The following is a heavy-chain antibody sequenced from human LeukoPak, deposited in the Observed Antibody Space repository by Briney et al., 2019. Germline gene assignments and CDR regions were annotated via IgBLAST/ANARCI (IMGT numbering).Heavy chain of an antibody. CDR3: ASVPPPYILPYYFDY. J-gene: IGHJ4*02. CDR1: GGSISSSSYY. CDR2: IYYSGST. V-gene: IGHV4-39*01. D-gene: IGHD2-2*02. Sequence: KPSETLSLTCTVSGGSISSSSYYWGWIRQPPGKGLEWIGSIYYSGSTYYNPSLKSRVTISVDTSKNQFSLKLSSVTAADTAVYYCASVPPPYILPYYFDYWGQGTLVTVSS.